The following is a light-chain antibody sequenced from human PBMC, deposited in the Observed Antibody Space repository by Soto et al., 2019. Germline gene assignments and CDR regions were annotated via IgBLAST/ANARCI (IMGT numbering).Light chain of an antibody. CDR1: QGISSY. CDR3: QQLSL. V-gene: IGKV1-9*01. J-gene: IGKJ2*01. Sequence: DIQLTQSPSFLSASVGDRVTITCRASQGISSYLAWYQQKPGQAPKLLIYAASTLQSGVPSRFSGSGSCTEFALTISSLQPEDFATYYCQQLSLFGQGTTLESK. CDR2: AAS.